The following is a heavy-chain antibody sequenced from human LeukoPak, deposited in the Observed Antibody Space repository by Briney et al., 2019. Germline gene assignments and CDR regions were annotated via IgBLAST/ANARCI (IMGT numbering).Heavy chain of an antibody. J-gene: IGHJ4*02. CDR1: GFTFSTYW. CDR3: ARGGYQLLWY. V-gene: IGHV3-7*04. CDR2: KKQDGSEK. Sequence: GGSLRLSCAASGFTFSTYWMSWVRQAPGTGLEWPASKKQDGSEKSYVDSVKGRFTISRDNAKNSLYLQMNSLRAEDTAVYYCARGGYQLLWYWGQGTLVTVSS. D-gene: IGHD2-2*01.